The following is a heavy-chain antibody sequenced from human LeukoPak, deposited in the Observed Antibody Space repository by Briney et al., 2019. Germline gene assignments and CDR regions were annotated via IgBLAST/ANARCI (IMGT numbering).Heavy chain of an antibody. D-gene: IGHD2-15*01. CDR2: GIHGGST. V-gene: IGHV4-34*12. CDR1: GGSFSGHS. J-gene: IGHJ5*02. Sequence: SETLSLTCAVYGGSFSGHSWSWIRQPPGKGLEWIGEGIHGGSTNYNPSLKSRVIISLDTSKNQFSLKLSSVTAADTAVYYCARQRYCSGGSCYDFWFDPWGQGTLVTVSS. CDR3: ARQRYCSGGSCYDFWFDP.